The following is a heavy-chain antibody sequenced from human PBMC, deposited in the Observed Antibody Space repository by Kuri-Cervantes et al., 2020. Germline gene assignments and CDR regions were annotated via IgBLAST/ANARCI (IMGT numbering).Heavy chain of an antibody. Sequence: SQTLSLTCAVYGGSFSGYYWSWIRQPPGKGLEWIGKINHSGSSNYNPSLKSRVTISVDTSKNQFSLKLSSVTAADTAVYYCARNYGDYPHDAFDVWGQGTMVTVSS. CDR1: GGSFSGYY. CDR2: INHSGSS. J-gene: IGHJ3*01. D-gene: IGHD4-17*01. CDR3: ARNYGDYPHDAFDV. V-gene: IGHV4-34*01.